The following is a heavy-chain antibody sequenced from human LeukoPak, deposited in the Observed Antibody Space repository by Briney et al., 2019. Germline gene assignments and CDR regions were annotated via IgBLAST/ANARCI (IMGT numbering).Heavy chain of an antibody. J-gene: IGHJ5*02. D-gene: IGHD6-13*01. CDR2: IYTSGST. CDR1: GGSISSGSYY. V-gene: IGHV4-61*02. Sequence: PSETLSLTCTVSGGSISSGSYYWSWIRQPAGKGLEWIGRIYTSGSTNYNPSLKSRVTISVDTSKNQFSLKLSSVTAADTAVYYCARDRSSSWTRDWFDPWGQGTLVTVSS. CDR3: ARDRSSSWTRDWFDP.